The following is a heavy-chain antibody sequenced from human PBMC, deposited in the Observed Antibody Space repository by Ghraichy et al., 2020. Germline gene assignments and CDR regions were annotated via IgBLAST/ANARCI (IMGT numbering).Heavy chain of an antibody. J-gene: IGHJ4*02. D-gene: IGHD1-1*01. CDR1: GFTFSNAW. V-gene: IGHV3-15*01. CDR2: IKSKPAGGTI. Sequence: GEALNISCAASGFTFSNAWMTWVRQAPGKGLEWVGRIKSKPAGGTIDYASPVKGRFTISRDDSKSTLYLQMNSLKTEDTAMDYCTKYRYTTGATDPDYYFDDWGQGTLVTVSS. CDR3: TKYRYTTGATDPDYYFDD.